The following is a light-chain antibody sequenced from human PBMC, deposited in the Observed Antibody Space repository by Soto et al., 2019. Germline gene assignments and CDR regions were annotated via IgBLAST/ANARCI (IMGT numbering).Light chain of an antibody. Sequence: DIVMTQSPDSLAVSLGERATINCKSSQSALSTSNNKNYLAWYQQKPGQPPKLLMYWASTRESVVPDRFSGSGSGKDFTLTISSLQSEDVAVYCCQQAYSSNTFGPGTKVDIK. V-gene: IGKV4-1*01. J-gene: IGKJ3*01. CDR3: QQAYSSNT. CDR2: WAS. CDR1: QSALSTSNNKNY.